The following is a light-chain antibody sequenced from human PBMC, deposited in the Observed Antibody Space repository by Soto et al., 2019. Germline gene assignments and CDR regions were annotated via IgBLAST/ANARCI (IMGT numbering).Light chain of an antibody. V-gene: IGKV3-15*01. CDR3: QQYDDWPPIT. Sequence: EVVMTQSPATLSVSPGESATLSCRASQTVSSSLAWYQQKPGQAHRLLIYGASSRATGVPARFSGSGSGTEFTLTISSLQSEDFAVYYCQQYDDWPPITFGGGTKVEIK. CDR2: GAS. CDR1: QTVSSS. J-gene: IGKJ4*01.